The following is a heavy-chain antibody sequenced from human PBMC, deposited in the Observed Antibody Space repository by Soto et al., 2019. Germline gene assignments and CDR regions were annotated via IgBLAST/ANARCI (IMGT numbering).Heavy chain of an antibody. D-gene: IGHD3-22*01. J-gene: IGHJ5*02. CDR2: IRSKAYGGTT. Sequence: GGSLNLSFTASGFPFGDYAMSWVRQPQGKGLEWVGFIRSKAYGGTTEYAASVKGRFTISRDDSKSIAYLQMNSLKTEDTAVYYCTRDTYYYDSSGYFNWFDPWGQGTLVTVSS. V-gene: IGHV3-49*04. CDR3: TRDTYYYDSSGYFNWFDP. CDR1: GFPFGDYA.